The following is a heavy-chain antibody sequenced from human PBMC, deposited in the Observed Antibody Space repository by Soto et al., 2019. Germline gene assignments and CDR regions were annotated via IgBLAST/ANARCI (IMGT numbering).Heavy chain of an antibody. CDR1: GYTFTSYG. V-gene: IGHV1-18*01. J-gene: IGHJ4*02. D-gene: IGHD3-22*01. CDR3: ARDSTYYYDSSGYYPNFDC. CDR2: ISAYNGNT. Sequence: QVQLVQSGAEVKKPGASVKVSCKASGYTFTSYGISWVRQAPGQGLEWMGWISAYNGNTNYAQKLQGRVTMTTDTSTRTAYMELRSLRSDDTAVYYCARDSTYYYDSSGYYPNFDCWGQGTLVTVSS.